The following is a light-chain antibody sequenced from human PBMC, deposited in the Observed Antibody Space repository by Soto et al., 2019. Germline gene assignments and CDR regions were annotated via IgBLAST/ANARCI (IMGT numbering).Light chain of an antibody. CDR2: AAS. CDR1: QSISSY. J-gene: IGKJ5*01. Sequence: DIQTTQSPSSLSASVGDRVTITCRASQSISSYLNWYQQKPGQAPKLLIYAASSLQSGVPSRFSGSGSGTDFTLTISSLQPEDFATYYCQQSYSTPITFGQRTRLEIK. CDR3: QQSYSTPIT. V-gene: IGKV1-39*01.